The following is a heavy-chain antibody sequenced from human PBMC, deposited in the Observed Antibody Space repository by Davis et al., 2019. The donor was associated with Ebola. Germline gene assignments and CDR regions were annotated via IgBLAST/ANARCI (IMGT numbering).Heavy chain of an antibody. D-gene: IGHD4-17*01. CDR1: GFNFSRYC. V-gene: IGHV3-74*01. CDR3: ARVAYGDYWRWFES. J-gene: IGHJ5*01. Sequence: GGSLKTPCAASGFNFSRYCMHWVRHAPGPGLVWVSRINIDGSTTTYADSVKGRFTISRDNAKNTLYLQMNNLRAEDTAVYYCARVAYGDYWRWFESWGQGTLVTVSS. CDR2: INIDGSTT.